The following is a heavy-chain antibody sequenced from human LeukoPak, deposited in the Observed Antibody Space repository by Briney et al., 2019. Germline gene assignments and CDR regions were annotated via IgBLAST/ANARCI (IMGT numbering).Heavy chain of an antibody. J-gene: IGHJ6*02. CDR1: GGSISSYY. CDR3: ARDSGMVRGVIRDPYYYYGMDV. CDR2: IYYSGST. V-gene: IGHV4-59*01. D-gene: IGHD3-10*01. Sequence: SETLSLTCTVSGGSISSYYWSWIRQPPGKGLEWIGNIYYSGSTNYNPSLKSRVTISVDTSKNQFSLKLSSVTAADTAVYYCARDSGMVRGVIRDPYYYYGMDVWGQGTTVTVSS.